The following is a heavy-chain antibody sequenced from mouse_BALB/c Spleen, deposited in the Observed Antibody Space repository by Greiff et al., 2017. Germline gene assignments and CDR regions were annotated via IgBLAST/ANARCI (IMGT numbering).Heavy chain of an antibody. V-gene: IGHV3-8*02. CDR3: ARYRTMTLWFAY. D-gene: IGHD2-4*01. CDR2: ISYSGST. Sequence: EVKLVESGPSLVKPSQTLSLTCSVTGDSITSGYWNWIRKFPGNKLEYMGYISYSGSTYYNPSLKSRISITRDTSKNQYYLQLNSVTTEDTATYYCARYRTMTLWFAYWGQGTLGTVSA. J-gene: IGHJ3*01. CDR1: GDSITSGY.